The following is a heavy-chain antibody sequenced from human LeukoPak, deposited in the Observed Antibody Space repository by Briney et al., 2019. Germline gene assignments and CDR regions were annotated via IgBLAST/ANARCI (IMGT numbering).Heavy chain of an antibody. CDR3: ASPTYYYGSGSYS. CDR2: ISWNSGNT. Sequence: SGGSLRLPCAASGFTFDDHAVHWVRQAPGKGLEWISGISWNSGNTGYADSVKGRFSISRDNAKNSLYLQMNSLRAEDTALYYCASPTYYYGSGSYSWGQGTLVTVSS. D-gene: IGHD3-10*01. J-gene: IGHJ5*02. CDR1: GFTFDDHA. V-gene: IGHV3-9*01.